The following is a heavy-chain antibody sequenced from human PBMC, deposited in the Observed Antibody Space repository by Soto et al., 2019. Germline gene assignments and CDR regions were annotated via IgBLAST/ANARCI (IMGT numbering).Heavy chain of an antibody. D-gene: IGHD3-3*01. V-gene: IGHV4-30-4*01. J-gene: IGHJ4*02. Sequence: SETLSLTCTVSGGSISSGDYYWSWIRQPPGKGLEWIGYIYYSGSTYYNPSLKSRVTISVDTSKNQFSLKLSSVTAADTAVYYCARVDYDFWSGYYNFDYWGQGTLVTVSS. CDR1: GGSISSGDYY. CDR2: IYYSGST. CDR3: ARVDYDFWSGYYNFDY.